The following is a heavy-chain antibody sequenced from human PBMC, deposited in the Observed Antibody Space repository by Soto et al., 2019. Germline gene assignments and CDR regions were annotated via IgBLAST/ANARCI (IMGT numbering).Heavy chain of an antibody. CDR3: AKVGTFLTELEPPSWVYGMAF. CDR1: GFTFSSYA. Sequence: GGSLRLSCAASGFTFSSYAMSWVRQAPGKGLEWVSAISGSGGSTYYADSVKGRFTISRDNSKNTLYLQMNSLRAEDTAVYYCAKVGTFLTELEPPSWVYGMAFGGKGTPVTVSS. V-gene: IGHV3-23*01. D-gene: IGHD1-1*01. CDR2: ISGSGGST. J-gene: IGHJ6*04.